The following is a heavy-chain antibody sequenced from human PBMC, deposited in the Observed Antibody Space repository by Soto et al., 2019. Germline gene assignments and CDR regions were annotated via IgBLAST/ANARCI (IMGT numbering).Heavy chain of an antibody. CDR2: ISGSGGST. J-gene: IGHJ3*02. V-gene: IGHV3-23*01. D-gene: IGHD3-16*02. Sequence: GGALRRSCEGSGVTDSRYGRRWVRQAPRKGLEWVSAISGSGGSTYYADSVKGRFTISRDNSKNTLYLQMNSLRAEDTAVYYCAKFPGYVWGSYRPPNDAFDIWGQGTMVTVSS. CDR3: AKFPGYVWGSYRPPNDAFDI. CDR1: GVTDSRYG.